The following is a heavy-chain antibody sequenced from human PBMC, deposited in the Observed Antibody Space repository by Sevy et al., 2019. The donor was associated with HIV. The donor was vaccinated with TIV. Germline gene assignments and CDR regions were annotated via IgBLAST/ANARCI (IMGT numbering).Heavy chain of an antibody. CDR3: XXXGSLLQH. CDR2: IKSKIEGGTT. V-gene: IGHV3-15*01. J-gene: IGHJ1*01. CDR1: GFTFNNVW. Sequence: GGSLRLSCAASGFTFNNVWMSWVRQAPGKGLDWVGHIKSKIEGGTTDYAAPVKGRFTISRDDSRNMLYLQMNSLKIXXXXXXXXXXXGSLLQHWGQGTLVTVSS.